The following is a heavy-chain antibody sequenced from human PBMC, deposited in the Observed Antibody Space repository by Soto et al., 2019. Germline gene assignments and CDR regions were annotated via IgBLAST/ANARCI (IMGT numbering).Heavy chain of an antibody. CDR3: ARVSMSIAAAMDY. J-gene: IGHJ4*02. Sequence: SETLSLTCTVSGGSVSSGSYYWSWIRQPPGKGLEWIGYIYYSGGTNYNPSLKSRVTISVDTSKNQFSLKLSSVTAADTAVYYCARVSMSIAAAMDYWGQGTLVTVSS. V-gene: IGHV4-61*01. CDR2: IYYSGGT. D-gene: IGHD6-13*01. CDR1: GGSVSSGSYY.